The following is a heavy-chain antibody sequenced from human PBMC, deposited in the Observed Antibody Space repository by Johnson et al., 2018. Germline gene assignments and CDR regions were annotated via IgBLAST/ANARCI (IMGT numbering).Heavy chain of an antibody. CDR2: ISGSGGST. J-gene: IGHJ3*02. D-gene: IGHD6-13*01. V-gene: IGHV3-23*01. Sequence: QLLESGGGLVQPGGSXRLSCAASGFTFSSYAMSWVRQAPGKGLEWVSAISGSGGSTYYADSVKGRFTISRANSKNTPYLQMNSLRAEETAVDYCAKAVIAAADLDAFDIWGQGTMVTVSS. CDR3: AKAVIAAADLDAFDI. CDR1: GFTFSSYA.